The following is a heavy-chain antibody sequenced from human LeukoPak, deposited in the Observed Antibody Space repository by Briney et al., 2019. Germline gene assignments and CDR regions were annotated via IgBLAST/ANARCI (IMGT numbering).Heavy chain of an antibody. CDR1: GFSLSSYR. CDR3: ARRQYRSSWYYFDY. J-gene: IGHJ4*02. Sequence: GGSLRLSCAASGFSLSSYRMHWVRQAPGKGLVWVSRINSDGSTTNYADSVKGRFTISRDNAKSTLYLQMNSLRAEDTAVYYCARRQYRSSWYYFDYWGQGTLVTVSS. D-gene: IGHD6-13*01. CDR2: INSDGSTT. V-gene: IGHV3-74*01.